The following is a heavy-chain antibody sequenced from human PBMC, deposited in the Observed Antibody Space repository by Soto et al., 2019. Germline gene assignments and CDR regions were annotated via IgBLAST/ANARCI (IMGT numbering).Heavy chain of an antibody. Sequence: PSETLCLTCAVYGGSFSGYYWSWIRQPPGKGLEWIGEINHSGSTNYNPSLKSRVTISVDTSKNQFSLKLSSVTAADTAVYYCARDLDGCLAYWGQGTLVTVSS. CDR1: GGSFSGYY. CDR3: ARDLDGCLAY. V-gene: IGHV4-34*01. CDR2: INHSGST. J-gene: IGHJ4*02. D-gene: IGHD2-8*01.